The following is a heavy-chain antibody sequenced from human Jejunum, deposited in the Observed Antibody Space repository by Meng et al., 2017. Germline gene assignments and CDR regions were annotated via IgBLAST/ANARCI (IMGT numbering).Heavy chain of an antibody. D-gene: IGHD6-19*01. Sequence: GGSLRLSCSASGFSFSTYWMSWVRQAPGKGLEWVANINQDGSERYFVDSVKGRFTISRDNAKNSLYLQVNSLRAEDTAVYYCATYSSGWYTSSYYFDYWGQGTRVT. V-gene: IGHV3-7*01. CDR2: INQDGSER. CDR1: GFSFSTYW. J-gene: IGHJ4*02. CDR3: ATYSSGWYTSSYYFDY.